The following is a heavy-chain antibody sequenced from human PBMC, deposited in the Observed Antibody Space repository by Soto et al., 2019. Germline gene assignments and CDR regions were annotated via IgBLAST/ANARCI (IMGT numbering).Heavy chain of an antibody. CDR3: ARQYPSSSRHFDH. J-gene: IGHJ4*02. D-gene: IGHD6-6*01. Sequence: EVELVESGGGLVKPGGSLKLSCAASGFTFRTYYMIWVRQAPGKGLEWVSTISAGSSNIYYAPSVKGRFTISRDNDKNLLSLQIHSLRAEDTAVYYCARQYPSSSRHFDHWGQGTLVIVSS. V-gene: IGHV3-21*01. CDR2: ISAGSSNI. CDR1: GFTFRTYY.